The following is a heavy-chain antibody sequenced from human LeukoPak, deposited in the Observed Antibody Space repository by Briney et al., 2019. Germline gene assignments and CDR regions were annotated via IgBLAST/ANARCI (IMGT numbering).Heavy chain of an antibody. CDR3: ARDESVEGDY. D-gene: IGHD6-19*01. Sequence: PGGSLSLSCAASGFTFSSYSMNWVRQAPGKGLEWVSSISSSSSYIYYADSVKGRFTISRDNAKNSLYLQMNSLRAEDTAVYYCARDESVEGDYWGQGTLVTVSS. V-gene: IGHV3-21*01. CDR1: GFTFSSYS. J-gene: IGHJ4*02. CDR2: ISSSSSYI.